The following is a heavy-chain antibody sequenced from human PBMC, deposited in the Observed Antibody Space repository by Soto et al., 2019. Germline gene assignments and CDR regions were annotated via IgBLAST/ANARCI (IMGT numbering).Heavy chain of an antibody. CDR3: VRQGIGNLHGLVDV. CDR2: VYSTGGT. Sequence: QVQLQQSGPGLVKPSETLSLTCSVSSGPTSSHNWGWIRQTPGRGLEWIGYVYSTGGTSYNPSLNSRVTISADTSTNHISLTLTSVTAADTSVYYCVRQGIGNLHGLVDVWGQGTTVRVPS. CDR1: SGPTSSHN. V-gene: IGHV4-59*08. J-gene: IGHJ6*02. D-gene: IGHD1-1*01.